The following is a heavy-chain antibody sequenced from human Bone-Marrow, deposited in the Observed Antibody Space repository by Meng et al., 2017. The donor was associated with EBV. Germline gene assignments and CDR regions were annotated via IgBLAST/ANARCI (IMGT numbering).Heavy chain of an antibody. CDR3: SRDLAGSDDS. V-gene: IGHV3-74*01. D-gene: IGHD1-14*01. CDR1: EFTFSRYW. Sequence: RLVESGGALVQPWGSMRVSCEVSEFTFSRYWRHWVRQVPGEGLVWVSRINEYGSITNYADSVKGRFTISRDNAKNTLYLQMNSLRAEDTGLYFCSRDLAGSDDSWGQGTRVTVSS. CDR2: INEYGSIT. J-gene: IGHJ5*01.